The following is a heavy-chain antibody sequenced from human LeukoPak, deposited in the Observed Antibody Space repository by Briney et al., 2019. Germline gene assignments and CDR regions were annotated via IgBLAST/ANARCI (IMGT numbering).Heavy chain of an antibody. CDR1: GYTFTSYY. J-gene: IGHJ4*02. CDR2: INPSGGST. V-gene: IGHV1-46*01. CDR3: ARENVVAVPRLGIDY. D-gene: IGHD2-2*01. Sequence: ASVKVSCKASGYTFTSYYMHWVRQAPGQGLEWMGIINPSGGSTSYAQKFQGRVTMTRDMSTSTVYMELSSLRSEDTAVYYCARENVVAVPRLGIDYWGQGTLVTVSS.